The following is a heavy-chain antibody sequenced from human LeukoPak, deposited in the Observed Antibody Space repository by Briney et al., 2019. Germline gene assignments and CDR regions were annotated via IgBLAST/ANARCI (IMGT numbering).Heavy chain of an antibody. J-gene: IGHJ3*02. CDR1: GFTFSSHW. D-gene: IGHD3-3*01. CDR3: AREVGDFWSGYDAYDI. CDR2: IKQDGSEK. V-gene: IGHV3-7*01. Sequence: GGSLRLSCAASGFTFSSHWMSWVRQAPGKGLEWVANIKQDGSEKYYVDSVKGRFTISRDNAKNSLYLQMNSLRAEDTAVYYCAREVGDFWSGYDAYDIWGQGTMVTVSS.